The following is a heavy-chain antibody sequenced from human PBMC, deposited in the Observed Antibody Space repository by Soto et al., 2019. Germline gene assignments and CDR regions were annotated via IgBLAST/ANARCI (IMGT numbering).Heavy chain of an antibody. CDR2: IYHSGTT. D-gene: IGHD4-17*01. Sequence: QLHLQESGSGLVKPSETLSLTCAVFGGSISGGSYSWSWIRQPPGKGLEWIGQIYHSGTTFYNPPLKSRVSISIDKSNNQFSLRVSSVTAADTAVYYCVRAYGDHTGAFDFWGQGTLVNVTS. CDR3: VRAYGDHTGAFDF. J-gene: IGHJ4*02. V-gene: IGHV4-30-2*01. CDR1: GGSISGGSYS.